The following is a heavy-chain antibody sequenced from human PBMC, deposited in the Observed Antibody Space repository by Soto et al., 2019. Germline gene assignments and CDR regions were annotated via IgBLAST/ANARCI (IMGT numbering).Heavy chain of an antibody. Sequence: ASVKVSCKVSGYTLTELSMHWVRQAPGKGLEWMGGFDPEDGETIYAQKFQGRVTMTEDTSTDTAYMELSSLRSEDTAVYYCATVAQDSSSYYFDYWGQGTLVTVSS. D-gene: IGHD6-6*01. J-gene: IGHJ4*02. V-gene: IGHV1-24*01. CDR2: FDPEDGET. CDR1: GYTLTELS. CDR3: ATVAQDSSSYYFDY.